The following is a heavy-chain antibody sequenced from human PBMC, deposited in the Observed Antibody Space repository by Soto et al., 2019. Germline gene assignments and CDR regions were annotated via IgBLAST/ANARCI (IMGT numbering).Heavy chain of an antibody. CDR2: INPSGGST. CDR1: GYTFTSYY. CDR3: ARAFIAAAGRNWFDP. V-gene: IGHV1-46*01. J-gene: IGHJ5*02. D-gene: IGHD6-13*01. Sequence: ASVKVSCKASGYTFTSYYMHWVRQAPGQGLEWMGIINPSGGSTSYAQKFQGRVTMTRDTSTSTVYMELSSLRSEDTAVYYCARAFIAAAGRNWFDPWGQGTLVTVS.